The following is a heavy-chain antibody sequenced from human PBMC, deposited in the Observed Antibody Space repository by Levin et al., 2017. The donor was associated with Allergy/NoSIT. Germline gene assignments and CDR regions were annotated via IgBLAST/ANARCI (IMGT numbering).Heavy chain of an antibody. Sequence: RSGGSLRLSCAASGFTFSNYGMHWVRQAPGKGLEWVAVIWFDGSNEYYADSVKGRFTISRDNSKNTLYLQMNSLRVEDTAIYYCAKALGYFDYWGQGILVTVSS. D-gene: IGHD3-16*01. J-gene: IGHJ4*02. V-gene: IGHV3-33*06. CDR1: GFTFSNYG. CDR3: AKALGYFDY. CDR2: IWFDGSNE.